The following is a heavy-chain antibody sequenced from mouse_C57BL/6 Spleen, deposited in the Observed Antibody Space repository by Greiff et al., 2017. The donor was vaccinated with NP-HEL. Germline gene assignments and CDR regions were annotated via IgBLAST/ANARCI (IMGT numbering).Heavy chain of an antibody. D-gene: IGHD1-1*01. J-gene: IGHJ2*01. CDR3: ARSTTTVVATDY. CDR2: IDPSDSYT. Sequence: QVQLQQPGAELVMPGASVKLSCKASGYTFTSYWMHWVKQRPGQGLEWIGEIDPSDSYTNYNQKFKGKSTLTVDKSSSTAYMQLSSLTSEDSAVNYCARSTTTVVATDYWGKGTTLTVSS. CDR1: GYTFTSYW. V-gene: IGHV1-69*01.